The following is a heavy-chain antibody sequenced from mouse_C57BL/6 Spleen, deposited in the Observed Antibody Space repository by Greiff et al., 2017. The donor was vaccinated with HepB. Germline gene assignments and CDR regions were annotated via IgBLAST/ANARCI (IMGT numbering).Heavy chain of an antibody. D-gene: IGHD1-1*01. J-gene: IGHJ1*03. Sequence: EVQLQQSGPELVKPGASVKISCKASGYSFTDYNMNWVKQSNGKSLEWIGVINPNYGTTSYNQKFKGKATLTVEQSSSTAYMQLNSLTSEDSAVYYCAKEDYGSGYFDVWGTGTTVTVSS. CDR1: GYSFTDYN. CDR2: INPNYGTT. V-gene: IGHV1-39*01. CDR3: AKEDYGSGYFDV.